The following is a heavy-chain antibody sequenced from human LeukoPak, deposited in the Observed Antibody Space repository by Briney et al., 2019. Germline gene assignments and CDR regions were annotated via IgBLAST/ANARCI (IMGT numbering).Heavy chain of an antibody. Sequence: GGSLRLSCAASGFTFSDYYMSWIRRAPGKGLEWVSYISSSGSTIYYADSVKGRFTISRDNAKNSLYLQMNSLRAEDTAVYYCAREQLAYCGGDCYSGGYWGQGTLVTVSS. CDR3: AREQLAYCGGDCYSGGY. V-gene: IGHV3-11*01. J-gene: IGHJ4*02. CDR1: GFTFSDYY. CDR2: ISSSGSTI. D-gene: IGHD2-21*02.